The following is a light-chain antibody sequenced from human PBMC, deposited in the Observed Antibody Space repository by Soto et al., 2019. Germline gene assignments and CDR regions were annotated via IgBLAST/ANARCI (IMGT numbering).Light chain of an antibody. CDR1: NSDVGAFEY. V-gene: IGLV2-11*01. CDR2: DVS. Sequence: QSALTQPASVSGSPGQSITISCTGTNSDVGAFEYVSWYQRHAGKGPKLIIYDVSARPSGVPDRFSASKSDNTASLTISGPQAEDEADYYCSSYAGNYVYVFGSGNKVTV. J-gene: IGLJ1*01. CDR3: SSYAGNYVYV.